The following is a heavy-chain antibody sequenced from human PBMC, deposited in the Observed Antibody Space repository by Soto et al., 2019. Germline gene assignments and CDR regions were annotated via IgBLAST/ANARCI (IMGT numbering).Heavy chain of an antibody. CDR1: GFTFDDYG. V-gene: IGHV3-9*01. CDR3: AKDRWARDSIDV. J-gene: IGHJ6*02. Sequence: ESGGGLVQPGGSLRLSCAASGFTFDDYGMHWVRQSPGKGLEWVSGITWNSATIGYAASVKGRFTISRDNAKNSLYLQMSSLTTEDTAVYYCAKDRWARDSIDVWGQGTTVTVSS. CDR2: ITWNSATI.